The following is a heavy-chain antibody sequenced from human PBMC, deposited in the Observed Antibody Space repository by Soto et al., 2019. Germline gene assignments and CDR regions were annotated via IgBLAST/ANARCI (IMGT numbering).Heavy chain of an antibody. CDR2: ISAYNGNT. Sequence: QVQLVQSGAEVKKPGASVKVSCKASGYTFTGYGISWVRQAPGQGLEWMGWISAYNGNTNYAQKLQGRVTMTTDTSTSTAYMELRSLRSDDTAVYYCARDQVTIFVSGNYYGMDVWGQGTTVTVSS. CDR1: GYTFTGYG. V-gene: IGHV1-18*01. J-gene: IGHJ6*02. CDR3: ARDQVTIFVSGNYYGMDV. D-gene: IGHD3-3*01.